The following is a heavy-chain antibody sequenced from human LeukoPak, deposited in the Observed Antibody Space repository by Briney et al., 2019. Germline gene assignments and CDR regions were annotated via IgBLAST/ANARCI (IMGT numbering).Heavy chain of an antibody. CDR3: AKGGTVVPAAGYYFDY. J-gene: IGHJ4*02. CDR2: ISGSGGSI. CDR1: GFTFSSYA. V-gene: IGHV3-23*01. D-gene: IGHD2-2*01. Sequence: GGSPRLSCAASGFTFSSYAMSWVRQAPGKGLEWVSAISGSGGSIYYADSVKGRFTISRDNSKNTLYLQMNSLRAEDTAVYYCAKGGTVVPAAGYYFDYWGQGTLVTVSS.